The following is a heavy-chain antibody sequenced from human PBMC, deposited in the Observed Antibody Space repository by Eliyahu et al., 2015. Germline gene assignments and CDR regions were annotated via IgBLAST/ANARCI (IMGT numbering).Heavy chain of an antibody. J-gene: IGHJ4*02. CDR1: GFTFSSYA. Sequence: EVQLVESGGGLVQPGGSLRLSCSASGFTFSSYAMHWVRQAPGKGLEYVSAISGGGGSPYYADSVKGRFTISRDNSKKTLSLQMSSLRVEDTALYYCTRRLPNSYYDYWGQGILVTVSA. D-gene: IGHD4-11*01. V-gene: IGHV3-64D*08. CDR2: ISGGGGSP. CDR3: TRRLPNSYYDY.